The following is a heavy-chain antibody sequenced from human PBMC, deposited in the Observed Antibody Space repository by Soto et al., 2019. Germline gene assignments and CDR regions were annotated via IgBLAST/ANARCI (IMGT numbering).Heavy chain of an antibody. J-gene: IGHJ5*02. CDR3: ASNPPPYYDFWSGYLRFDP. D-gene: IGHD3-3*01. V-gene: IGHV3-7*05. CDR2: IKQDGSEK. CDR1: GFTFSSYW. Sequence: GWSLRLSCAASGFTFSSYWMSWVRQAPGKGLEWVANIKQDGSEKYYVDSVKGRFTISRDNAKNSLYLQMNSLRAEDTAVYYCASNPPPYYDFWSGYLRFDPWGQGTLVTVSS.